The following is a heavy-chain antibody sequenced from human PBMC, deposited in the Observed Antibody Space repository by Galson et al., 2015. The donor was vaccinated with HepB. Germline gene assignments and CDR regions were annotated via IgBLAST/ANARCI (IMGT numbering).Heavy chain of an antibody. CDR1: GFTFTNYA. D-gene: IGHD2-21*02. Sequence: SLRLSCATSGFTFTNYAMSWVRQAPGKGLERVSGIIAIGTSTHYADSVKGRFTISRDNSKNTIYLQMNSLRAEDSAVYYCAKEYADKLMTSETAALFEYWGQGALVTVSS. CDR3: AKEYADKLMTSETAALFEY. CDR2: IIAIGTST. J-gene: IGHJ4*02. V-gene: IGHV3-23*05.